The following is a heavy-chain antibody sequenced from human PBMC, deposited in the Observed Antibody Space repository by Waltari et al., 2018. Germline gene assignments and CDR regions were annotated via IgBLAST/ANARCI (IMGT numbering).Heavy chain of an antibody. CDR2: IKQDGSEK. CDR1: GFTFSSYW. CDR3: ARESGILEWLIDY. V-gene: IGHV3-7*01. D-gene: IGHD3-3*01. Sequence: EVQLVESGGGLVQPGGSLRLSCAASGFTFSSYWMSWVRQAPGKGLEWVANIKQDGSEKYYVDSVKGRFTISRDNAKNSLYLQMNSLRAEDTAVYYCARESGILEWLIDYWGQGTLVTVSS. J-gene: IGHJ4*02.